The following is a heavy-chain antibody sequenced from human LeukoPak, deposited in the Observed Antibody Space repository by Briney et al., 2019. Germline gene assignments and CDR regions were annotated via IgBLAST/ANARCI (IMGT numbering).Heavy chain of an antibody. J-gene: IGHJ4*02. CDR3: ARAGSSSGPYYFDY. V-gene: IGHV3-21*01. CDR2: ISSSSSYI. CDR1: GFTFSSYS. Sequence: GGSLRLSCAASGFTFSSYSMNWVRQAPGKGLEWVSSISSSSSYIYYADSVKGRFTISRDNAKNSLYLQMNSLRPEDTAVYYCARAGSSSGPYYFDYWGQGTLVTVSS. D-gene: IGHD6-19*01.